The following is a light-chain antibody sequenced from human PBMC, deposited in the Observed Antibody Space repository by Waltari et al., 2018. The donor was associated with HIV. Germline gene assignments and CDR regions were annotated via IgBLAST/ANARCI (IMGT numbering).Light chain of an antibody. CDR1: ALPKQF. CDR3: ESADDSGDHWV. V-gene: IGLV3-25*03. Sequence: SYELTQPPSVSVSPGQTATITCSGDALPKQFAAWYQQKAGQAPLMVIYKDNKRPSAIPDRFSGSMSGATVMLIISGVLPEDEAVYYCESADDSGDHWVFGGGTKLSVL. CDR2: KDN. J-gene: IGLJ3*02.